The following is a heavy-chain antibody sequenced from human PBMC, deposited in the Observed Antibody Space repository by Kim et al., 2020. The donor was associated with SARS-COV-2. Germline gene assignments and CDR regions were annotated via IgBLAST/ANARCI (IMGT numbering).Heavy chain of an antibody. D-gene: IGHD6-19*01. CDR3: AKRGGQWLANNGFDP. CDR1: GFTFSSYA. Sequence: GGSLRLSCAASGFTFSSYAMSWVRQAPGKGLEWVSSINYSNGNTYYADSVKGRFTISRDDSKNTLYLQMNSLRGEDTALYYCAKRGGQWLANNGFDPWGQRTLVTVSS. J-gene: IGHJ5*02. CDR2: INYSNGNT. V-gene: IGHV3-23*01.